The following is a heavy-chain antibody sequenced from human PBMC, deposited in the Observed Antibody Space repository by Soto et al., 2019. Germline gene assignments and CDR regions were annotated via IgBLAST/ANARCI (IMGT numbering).Heavy chain of an antibody. D-gene: IGHD2-21*01. CDR3: ARGPPQLW. CDR1: GASISSYY. Sequence: PSETLSLTCTVSGASISSYYWSWIRQPPGKGLEWIGYIYYSGNTNYNPSLKSRVTISVDRSKNQFSLKLSSVTAADTAVYYCARGPPQLWWSQGTLVTVSS. V-gene: IGHV4-59*01. J-gene: IGHJ4*02. CDR2: IYYSGNT.